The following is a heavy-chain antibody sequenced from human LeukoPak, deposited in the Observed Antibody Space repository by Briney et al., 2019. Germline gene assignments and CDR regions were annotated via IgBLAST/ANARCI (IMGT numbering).Heavy chain of an antibody. CDR2: INHSGST. D-gene: IGHD3-10*01. CDR1: GGSFSGYY. V-gene: IGHV4-34*01. CDR3: ARLRRPITMVRGVKNGYYFDY. J-gene: IGHJ4*02. Sequence: PSETLSLTCAVYGGSFSGYYWSWIRQPPGKGLEWIGEINHSGSTNYNPSLKSRVTISVDTSKNQFSLKLSSVTAADTAVYYCARLRRPITMVRGVKNGYYFDYWGQGTLVTVSS.